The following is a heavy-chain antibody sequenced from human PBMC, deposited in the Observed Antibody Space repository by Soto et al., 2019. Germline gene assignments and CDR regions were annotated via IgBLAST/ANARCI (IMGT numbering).Heavy chain of an antibody. CDR2: IYYSGST. V-gene: IGHV4-31*03. J-gene: IGHJ4*02. CDR1: GGSISSGGYY. Sequence: QVQLQESGPGLVKPSQTLSLTCTVSGGSISSGGYYWSWIRQHPGKGLEWIGYIYYSGSTYYNPSLKSRVSISGDTSKSQLSLKLSSVTAADTAVYYCARGLLGASPYYFDYWGPGTLVTVSS. CDR3: ARGLLGASPYYFDY. D-gene: IGHD3-16*01.